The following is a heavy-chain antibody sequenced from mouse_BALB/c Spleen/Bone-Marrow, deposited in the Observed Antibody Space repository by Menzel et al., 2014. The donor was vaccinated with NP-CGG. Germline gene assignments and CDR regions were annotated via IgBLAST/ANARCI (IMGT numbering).Heavy chain of an antibody. D-gene: IGHD1-2*01. V-gene: IGHV1-4*01. CDR2: INPSSGYT. CDR1: GYTFTSYT. CDR3: ARGGLRLPYAMDY. Sequence: QVQLKESGAELARPGASVKMSCKASGYTFTSYTIHWAKQRPGQGLEWIGYINPSSGYTNYNQKFKDKATLTADTSSSTAYMQLSSLTSEDSAVYYCARGGLRLPYAMDYWGQGTSVTVSS. J-gene: IGHJ4*01.